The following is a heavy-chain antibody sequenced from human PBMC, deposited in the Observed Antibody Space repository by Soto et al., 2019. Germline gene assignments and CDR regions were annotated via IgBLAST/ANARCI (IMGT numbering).Heavy chain of an antibody. CDR3: ARGYCSSTSCFPGWFDP. V-gene: IGHV4-59*01. CDR2: IYYSGST. D-gene: IGHD2-2*01. CDR1: GGSISSYY. J-gene: IGHJ5*02. Sequence: PSETLSLTCTVSGGSISSYYWSWIRQPPGKGLEWIGYIYYSGSTNYNPSLKSRVTISVDTSKNQFSLKLSSVTAADTAVYYCARGYCSSTSCFPGWFDPWGQGTLVTVPS.